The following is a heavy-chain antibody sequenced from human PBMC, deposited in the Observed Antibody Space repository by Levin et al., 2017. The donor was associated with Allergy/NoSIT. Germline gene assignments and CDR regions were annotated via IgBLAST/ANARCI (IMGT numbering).Heavy chain of an antibody. CDR2: IYHSGST. D-gene: IGHD3-22*01. CDR3: ATLKGTYYYDSSGYLYFAY. J-gene: IGHJ4*02. V-gene: IGHV4-4*02. Sequence: SCAVSGGSISSSNWWSWVRQPPGKGLEWIGEIYHSGSTNYNPSLKSRVTISVDKSKNQFSLKLSSVTAADTAVYYCATLKGTYYYDSSGYLYFAYWGQGTLVTVSS. CDR1: GGSISSSNW.